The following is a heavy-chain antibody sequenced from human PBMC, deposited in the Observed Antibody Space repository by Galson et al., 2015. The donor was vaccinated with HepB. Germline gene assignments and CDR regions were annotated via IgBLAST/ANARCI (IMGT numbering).Heavy chain of an antibody. V-gene: IGHV3-33*01. CDR3: ARMGCSSTSCPRGYYYMDV. CDR1: GFTFSRYG. D-gene: IGHD2-2*01. J-gene: IGHJ6*03. Sequence: SLRLSCAASGFTFSRYGMHWVRQAPGKGLEWVAVIWYDGSNKYYADSVKGRFTISRDNSKNTLYLQMNSLRAEDTAVYYCARMGCSSTSCPRGYYYMDVWGKGTTVTVSS. CDR2: IWYDGSNK.